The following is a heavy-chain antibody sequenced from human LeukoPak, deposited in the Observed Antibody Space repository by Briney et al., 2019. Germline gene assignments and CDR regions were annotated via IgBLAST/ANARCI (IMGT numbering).Heavy chain of an antibody. CDR3: ASLSLPATRFDY. J-gene: IGHJ4*02. Sequence: SETLSLTCTVSGYSISSGYYWGWIRQPPGKGLERIGSIYHSGRTFYNPSLKSRVTISVDTSKNQFSLKLTSVTAADTAVYYCASLSLPATRFDYWGQGTLVTVSS. CDR2: IYHSGRT. CDR1: GYSISSGYY. V-gene: IGHV4-38-2*02. D-gene: IGHD5-24*01.